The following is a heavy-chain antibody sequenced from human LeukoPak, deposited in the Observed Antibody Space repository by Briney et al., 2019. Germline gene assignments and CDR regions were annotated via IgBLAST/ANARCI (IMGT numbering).Heavy chain of an antibody. D-gene: IGHD6-19*01. CDR3: ARVGLAVRPGNWFDP. CDR1: GFTVSSNY. J-gene: IGHJ5*02. CDR2: IYSGGST. Sequence: GGSLRLSCAASGFTVSSNYMSWVRQAPGKGLEWVSVIYSGGSTYYADSVKGRFTISRDNSKNTLYLQMNSLRAEDTAVYYCARVGLAVRPGNWFDPWGQGTLVTVSS. V-gene: IGHV3-53*01.